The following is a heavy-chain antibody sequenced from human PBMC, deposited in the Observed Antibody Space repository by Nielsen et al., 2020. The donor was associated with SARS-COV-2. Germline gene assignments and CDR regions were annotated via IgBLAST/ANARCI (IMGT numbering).Heavy chain of an antibody. Sequence: LSLTCAASGFTFSSYSMNWVRQAPGKGLEWVSYISSSSSTIYYADSVKGRFTISRDNAKNSLYLQMNSLRAEDTAVYYCAKVQLAFDYWGQGTLVTVSS. J-gene: IGHJ4*02. CDR3: AKVQLAFDY. D-gene: IGHD2-2*01. CDR2: ISSSSSTI. V-gene: IGHV3-48*01. CDR1: GFTFSSYS.